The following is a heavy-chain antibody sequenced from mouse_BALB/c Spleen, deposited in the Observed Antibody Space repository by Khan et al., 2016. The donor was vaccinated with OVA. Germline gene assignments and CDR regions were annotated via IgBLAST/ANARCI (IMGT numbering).Heavy chain of an antibody. J-gene: IGHJ4*01. CDR1: GYTFSTYW. V-gene: IGHV1-9*01. D-gene: IGHD3-1*01. CDR2: ILPRSGST. CDR3: ASTARAYYYAMDY. Sequence: QVQLQQSGAELMKPGASVKISCKASGYTFSTYWIEWVKQRPGHGLEWIGEILPRSGSTNYNENFKGKATFTADTSSNTASMQLSSLTSEDSAVYYYASTARAYYYAMDYWGQGTSVTVSS.